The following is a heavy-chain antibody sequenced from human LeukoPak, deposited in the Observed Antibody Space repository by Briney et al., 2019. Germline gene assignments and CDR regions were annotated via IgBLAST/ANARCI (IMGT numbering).Heavy chain of an antibody. V-gene: IGHV4-59*08. Sequence: SETLSLTCAVYGGSFSGYYWSWIRQPPGKGLEWIGYIYYSGSTNYNPSLKSRVTISVDTSKNQFSLKLSSVTAADTAVYYCARRSYYGSGSYEDYWGQGTLVTVSS. CDR2: IYYSGST. D-gene: IGHD3-10*01. J-gene: IGHJ4*02. CDR3: ARRSYYGSGSYEDY. CDR1: GGSFSGYY.